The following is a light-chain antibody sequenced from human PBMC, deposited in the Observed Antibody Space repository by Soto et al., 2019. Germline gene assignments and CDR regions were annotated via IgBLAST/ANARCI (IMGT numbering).Light chain of an antibody. J-gene: IGKJ4*01. CDR2: KAS. V-gene: IGKV1-5*03. CDR1: QSISSW. Sequence: DIQMTQSPSTLSASVGDRVTIACRACQSISSWLAWYQQKPGKALKLLIYKASTLESVVPSRFSGSGSGTEFTLTIISLQPDDFATYDCKHHRGYSLTFGGGTKVEIK. CDR3: KHHRGYSLT.